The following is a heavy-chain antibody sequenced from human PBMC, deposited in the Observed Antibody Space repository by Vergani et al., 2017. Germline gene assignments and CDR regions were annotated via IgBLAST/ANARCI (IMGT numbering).Heavy chain of an antibody. J-gene: IGHJ3*02. CDR2: IYYSGST. D-gene: IGHD5-12*01. Sequence: QVQLQESGPGLVKPSETLSLTCTVSGGSISTYYWSWIRQPPGKGLEWIGYIYYSGSTNYNPSLKSRVTISVDTSNNQFSLKLSSVTAADTAVYYCARCLYGGYDRGGFDIWGQGTVVTVSS. CDR3: ARCLYGGYDRGGFDI. CDR1: GGSISTYY. V-gene: IGHV4-59*01.